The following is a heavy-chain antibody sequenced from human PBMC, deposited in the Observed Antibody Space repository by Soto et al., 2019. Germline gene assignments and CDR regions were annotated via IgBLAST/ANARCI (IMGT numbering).Heavy chain of an antibody. CDR1: GYTFTSYG. V-gene: IGHV1-18*01. J-gene: IGHJ5*02. Sequence: QVQLVQSGAEVKKPGASVKVSCKASGYTFTSYGISWVRQAPGQGLEWMGGLSAYNGNTNYAQKLQGRVTMTTETCTSTAYMELRSLRSDDTAVYYCARFYPDIGLIHPFDPWGQGTLVTVSS. CDR2: LSAYNGNT. D-gene: IGHD2-21*01. CDR3: ARFYPDIGLIHPFDP.